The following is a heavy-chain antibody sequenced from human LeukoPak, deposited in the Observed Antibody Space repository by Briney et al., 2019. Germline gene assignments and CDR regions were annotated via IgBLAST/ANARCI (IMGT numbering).Heavy chain of an antibody. D-gene: IGHD2/OR15-2a*01. CDR1: GFTFSGNE. Sequence: GGSLRLSCAASGFTFSGNEMNWVRQTPGKGLEWVSYISSSGNTIYYADSVKGRFTISRDNAKNSLYLQMNSLRAEDTAVYYCARGFSMAPWGQGTLVTVSS. CDR3: ARGFSMAP. J-gene: IGHJ5*02. CDR2: ISSSGNTI. V-gene: IGHV3-48*03.